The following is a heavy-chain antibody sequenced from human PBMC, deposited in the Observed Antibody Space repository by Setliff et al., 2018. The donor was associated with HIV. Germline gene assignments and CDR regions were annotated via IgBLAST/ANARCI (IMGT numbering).Heavy chain of an antibody. J-gene: IGHJ4*02. Sequence: SETLSLTCTVSGDSISSSTFYWSWIRQPPGKGLEWIGTIYYSGSTYYNPSLKSRVTISTDTSKNQFSLKVRSVTAADTAVYYCARQVTVVGYFETAAGSFNYWGPGTLVTVSS. D-gene: IGHD2-21*01. CDR1: GDSISSSTFY. CDR2: IYYSGST. CDR3: ARQVTVVGYFETAAGSFNY. V-gene: IGHV4-39*01.